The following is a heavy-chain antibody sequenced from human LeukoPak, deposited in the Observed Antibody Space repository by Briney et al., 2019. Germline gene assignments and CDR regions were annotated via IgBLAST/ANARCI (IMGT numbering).Heavy chain of an antibody. CDR2: IYYSGST. CDR3: AREGAYTLPTDTFDI. Sequence: SETLSLTCTVSGGSITSRYWSWIRQPPGKGMEWIAYIYYSGSTNSNPSLKSRVTISVDTSKNQFSLKLSSVTAADTAVYYCAREGAYTLPTDTFDIWGQGTMVTVSS. V-gene: IGHV4-59*11. J-gene: IGHJ3*02. D-gene: IGHD2-2*01. CDR1: GGSITSRY.